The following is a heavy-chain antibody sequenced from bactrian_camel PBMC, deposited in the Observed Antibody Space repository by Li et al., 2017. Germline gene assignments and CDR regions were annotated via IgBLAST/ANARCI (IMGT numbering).Heavy chain of an antibody. J-gene: IGHJ4*01. CDR1: RFTFSNYY. D-gene: IGHD5*01. CDR3: ANNEGSWVPHNY. V-gene: IGHV3S6*01. CDR2: IDWDGKDV. Sequence: HVQLVESGGSLVQPGGSLRLSCVASRFTFSNYYMSWVRQAPGKGPEWVAGIDWDGKDVHYPDSVKGRFTVSRDNAKNTLYLQLNSLKTEDTAMYYCANNEGSWVPHNYWGQGTQVTVS.